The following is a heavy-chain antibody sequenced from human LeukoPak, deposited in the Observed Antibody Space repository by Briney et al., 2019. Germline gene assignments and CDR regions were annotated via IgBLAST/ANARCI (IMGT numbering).Heavy chain of an antibody. D-gene: IGHD5-24*01. Sequence: GGSLRLSCAASRFTFSSYSMSWVRQAPGKGLEWVSSISSGGGYIYYADSVKGRFTISRDNAKNSLYLQMNRLRAEDTAVYYCARDYQLGRAWFDPWGQGTLVTVSS. CDR3: ARDYQLGRAWFDP. J-gene: IGHJ5*02. CDR1: RFTFSSYS. V-gene: IGHV3-21*01. CDR2: ISSGGGYI.